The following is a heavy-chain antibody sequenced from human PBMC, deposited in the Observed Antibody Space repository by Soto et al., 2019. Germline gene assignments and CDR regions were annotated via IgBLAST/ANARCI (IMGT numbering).Heavy chain of an antibody. Sequence: HPGGSLRLSCAASGFTFSSYGMHWVRQAPGKGLEWVAVISYDGSNKYYADSVKGRFTISRDNSKNTLYLQMNSLRAEDTAVYYCPKDLQRLHRYYYYNMDVWGQGTTVTVS. CDR1: GFTFSSYG. V-gene: IGHV3-30*18. CDR2: ISYDGSNK. J-gene: IGHJ6*02. D-gene: IGHD6-25*01. CDR3: PKDLQRLHRYYYYNMDV.